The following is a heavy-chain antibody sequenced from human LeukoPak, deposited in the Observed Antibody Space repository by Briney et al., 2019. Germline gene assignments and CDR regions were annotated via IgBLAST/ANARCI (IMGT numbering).Heavy chain of an antibody. CDR2: VSSSSGYI. CDR3: ARDATVGATDY. CDR1: GFTFSSYS. D-gene: IGHD1-26*01. Sequence: PGGSLRLSCAASGFTFSSYSMNWVRQAPGKGLEWVSAVSSSSGYIYNADSVKGRFTISRDSAENSLYLQMNSLRAEDTAVYYCARDATVGATDYWGQGTLVTVSS. J-gene: IGHJ4*02. V-gene: IGHV3-21*01.